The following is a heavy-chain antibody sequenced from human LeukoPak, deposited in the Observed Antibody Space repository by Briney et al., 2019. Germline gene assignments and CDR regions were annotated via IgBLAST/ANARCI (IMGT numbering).Heavy chain of an antibody. CDR3: VTGYWEFDC. CDR1: GGSISSYY. D-gene: IGHD2-8*02. V-gene: IGHV4-59*01. CDR2: IYNSGSA. J-gene: IGHJ4*02. Sequence: SETLSLTCTVSGGSISSYYCNWIRQPPGKGLEWIGEIYNSGSANYNPSLQSRVTISVDTSKKEFSLKLSSVTAADTAVYYCVTGYWEFDCWGQGTLVTVSS.